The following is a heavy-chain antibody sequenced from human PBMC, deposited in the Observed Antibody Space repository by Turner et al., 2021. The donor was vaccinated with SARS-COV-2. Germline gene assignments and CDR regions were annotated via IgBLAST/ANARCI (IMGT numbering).Heavy chain of an antibody. Sequence: QLPLPESGPGLVKPSETLFLTCTGPGGSCSGRTSYWGCIRQPPGKGLEWMGNIYYTGSTYYNPSLKSRVTISVDTSKSQFSLKLRSVTAADTAVYYCARLMDTAMDYYCMDVWGQGTTVTVSS. CDR1: GGSCSGRTSY. CDR3: ARLMDTAMDYYCMDV. CDR2: IYYTGST. V-gene: IGHV4-39*01. D-gene: IGHD5-18*01. J-gene: IGHJ6*02.